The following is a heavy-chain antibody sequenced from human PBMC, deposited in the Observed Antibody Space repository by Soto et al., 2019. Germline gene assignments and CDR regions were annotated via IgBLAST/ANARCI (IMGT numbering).Heavy chain of an antibody. D-gene: IGHD2-2*01. CDR1: GYIFSDFH. J-gene: IGHJ4*02. Sequence: ASVKVSCKASGYIFSDFHMHWVRQAPGQGLEWMGIINPSSGSTIYAQKFQGRVTMTRDTSTSTAYMELRSLRSDDTAVYYCARVGAYCVSTSCHDYWGQGTLVTVSS. CDR3: ARVGAYCVSTSCHDY. V-gene: IGHV1-46*01. CDR2: INPSSGST.